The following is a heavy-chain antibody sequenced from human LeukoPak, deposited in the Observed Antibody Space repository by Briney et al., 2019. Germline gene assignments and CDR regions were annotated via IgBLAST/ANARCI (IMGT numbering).Heavy chain of an antibody. J-gene: IGHJ4*02. CDR1: GGSISNYY. V-gene: IGHV4-4*07. Sequence: PSETLSLTCTVSGGSISNYYWSWIRQPAGKGLEWIGRIYTSGSTNYNPSLKSRLTMSLDTSKNQFSLKLRSVTAADTAVYYCARGWLSGDFYYFDYWGQGTLVTVSS. D-gene: IGHD4-17*01. CDR2: IYTSGST. CDR3: ARGWLSGDFYYFDY.